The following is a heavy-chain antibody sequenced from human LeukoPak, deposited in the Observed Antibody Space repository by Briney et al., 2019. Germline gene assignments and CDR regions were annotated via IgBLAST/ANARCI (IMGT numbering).Heavy chain of an antibody. CDR2: VSHDGSSK. V-gene: IGHV3-30*18. J-gene: IGHJ4*02. CDR1: GFTFSSYA. CDR3: VQDKSNSWSFDN. D-gene: IGHD2/OR15-2a*01. Sequence: PGGSLRLSCAASGFTFSSYAMSWVRQAPGKGLEWVSRVSHDGSSKQYLDSVKGRFTISRDNSKNTVYLQMDSLRAEDTAVYYCVQDKSNSWSFDNWGQGTLVTVSS.